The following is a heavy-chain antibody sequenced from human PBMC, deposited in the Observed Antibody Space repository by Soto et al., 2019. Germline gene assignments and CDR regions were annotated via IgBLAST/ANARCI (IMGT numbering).Heavy chain of an antibody. CDR1: GFTFSSYA. CDR3: ASNREVGQGRYSSSWIPSYYYYGMDV. Sequence: VQLVECGGGVVQPGWSLRLSCAASGFTFSSYAMHWVRQAPGKGLEWVAVISYDGSNKYYADSVKGRFTISRDNSKNTLYLQMNSLRAEDTAVYYCASNREVGQGRYSSSWIPSYYYYGMDVWGQGTTVTVSS. CDR2: ISYDGSNK. V-gene: IGHV3-30-3*01. D-gene: IGHD6-13*01. J-gene: IGHJ6*02.